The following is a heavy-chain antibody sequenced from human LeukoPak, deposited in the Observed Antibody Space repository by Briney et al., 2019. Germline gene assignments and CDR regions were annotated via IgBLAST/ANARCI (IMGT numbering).Heavy chain of an antibody. CDR2: IKQGGSEI. D-gene: IGHD4-11*01. CDR3: ARDRESESDSEGDY. CDR1: GFPYSRFW. V-gene: IGHV3-7*01. J-gene: IGHJ4*02. Sequence: RGGSLRLSCSASGFPYSRFWMSWVRQTPGKGLEYVALIKQGGSEIFQMDSVKGRFTISRDDATNSLYLQMNSLRVEDTALYYCARDRESESDSEGDYWGQGTLVTVSS.